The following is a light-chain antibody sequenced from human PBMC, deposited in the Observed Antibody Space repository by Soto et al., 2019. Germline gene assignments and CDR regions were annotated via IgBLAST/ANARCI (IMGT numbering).Light chain of an antibody. CDR3: QQYNIGPPYT. Sequence: EIVMTQSPATLSVSPGERATLSCRASQSVSGNLAWYQQKPGQAPRLLIYGASTRATGIPARFSGSGSGTEFILPISSLQSEDFAVYYCQQYNIGPPYTFGQGTKLEI. V-gene: IGKV3-15*01. CDR2: GAS. CDR1: QSVSGN. J-gene: IGKJ2*01.